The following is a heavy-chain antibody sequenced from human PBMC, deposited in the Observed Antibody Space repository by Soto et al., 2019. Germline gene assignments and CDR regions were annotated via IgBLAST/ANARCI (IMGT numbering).Heavy chain of an antibody. CDR1: GFTFSSYA. D-gene: IGHD4-17*01. V-gene: IGHV3-30-3*01. J-gene: IGHJ1*01. CDR3: ARHGGTTVAYAEYFQH. Sequence: QVQLVESGGGVVQPGRSLRLSCAASGFTFSSYAMHWVRQAPGKGLEWVAVISYDGSNKYYADSVKGRFTISRDNXKXXLYLQMNSLRAEDTAVYYCARHGGTTVAYAEYFQHWGQGTLVTVSS. CDR2: ISYDGSNK.